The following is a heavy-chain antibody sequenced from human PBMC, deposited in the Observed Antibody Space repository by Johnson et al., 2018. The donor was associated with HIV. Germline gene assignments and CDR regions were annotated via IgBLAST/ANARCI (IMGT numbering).Heavy chain of an antibody. Sequence: VQLVESGGGVVQPGGSLRLSCAASGFTVSSNYMSWVRQAPGKGLAWVSVIFSVGDVYYADSVKGRFPISRDNSKNMVYLQMNSLRPEDTAVYYCARDGRDLVTRGSFDVWGQGTVVTVSS. D-gene: IGHD3-9*01. J-gene: IGHJ3*01. CDR1: GFTVSSNY. CDR2: IFSVGDV. CDR3: ARDGRDLVTRGSFDV. V-gene: IGHV3-66*02.